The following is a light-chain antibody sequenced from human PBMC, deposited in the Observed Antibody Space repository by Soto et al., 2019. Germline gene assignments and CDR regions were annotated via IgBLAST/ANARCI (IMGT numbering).Light chain of an antibody. CDR1: EGIPIH. CDR3: HRYHSWPHT. CDR2: GAS. J-gene: IGKJ2*01. V-gene: IGKV3-15*01. Sequence: MTQSPATLYVSPGETATLSCRASEGIPIHVAWYQQKPGQPPRLLIYGASTRATGVPARFSGSGSGTDFTLTISGLQSEDSAVYYCHRYHSWPHTLGQRTKVDSK.